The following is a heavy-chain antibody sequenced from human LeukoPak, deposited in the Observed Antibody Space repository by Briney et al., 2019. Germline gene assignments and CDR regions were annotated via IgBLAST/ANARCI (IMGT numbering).Heavy chain of an antibody. CDR3: ASGSSYDSSGRGFDY. CDR1: GYSFIDYY. CDR2: INPNSGVT. J-gene: IGHJ4*02. V-gene: IGHV1-2*02. Sequence: ASVKVSCKTSGYSFIDYYIHWVRQAPGQGLEWMGWINPNSGVTNYAQKFQGRVTMTRDTSISTAYMELSRLRFDDTAVYYCASGSSYDSSGRGFDYWGQGTLVTVSS. D-gene: IGHD3-22*01.